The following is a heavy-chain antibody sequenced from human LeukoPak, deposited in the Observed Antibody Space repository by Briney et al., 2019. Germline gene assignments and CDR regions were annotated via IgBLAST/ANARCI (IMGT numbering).Heavy chain of an antibody. CDR3: ARVTTSSWSNFDS. CDR1: GGSISSRIYY. Sequence: PSETLSLTYTVSGGSISSRIYYWGWIRQPPGKGLEWIGNIYYSGSTYYNPSLKSRVTISLDTSTNRFSLRLSFVTAADTAVYYCARVTTSSWSNFDSWGQGTLVTVSS. D-gene: IGHD6-13*01. J-gene: IGHJ4*02. CDR2: IYYSGST. V-gene: IGHV4-39*07.